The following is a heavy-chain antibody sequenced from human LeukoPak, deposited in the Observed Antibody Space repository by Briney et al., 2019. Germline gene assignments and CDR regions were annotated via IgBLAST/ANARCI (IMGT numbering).Heavy chain of an antibody. CDR1: GGSISSYY. J-gene: IGHJ6*02. CDR2: IYSSGSI. D-gene: IGHD2-2*01. CDR3: ARALVSSVEMDV. V-gene: IGHV4-4*07. Sequence: PSETLSLTCSVSGGSISSYYWSWIRQPAGKGLEWIGRIYSSGSINYNPSLKSRVTMSVDTSKNQFSLKLSSVTAADTAVYYCARALVSSVEMDVWGQGTTVTVSS.